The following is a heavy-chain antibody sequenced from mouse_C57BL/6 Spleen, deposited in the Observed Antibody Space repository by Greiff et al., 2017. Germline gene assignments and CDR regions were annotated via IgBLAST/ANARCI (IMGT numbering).Heavy chain of an antibody. V-gene: IGHV1-53*01. J-gene: IGHJ4*01. D-gene: IGHD3-2*02. CDR1: GYTFTSYW. Sequence: QVQLQQPGTELVKPGASVKLSCKASGYTFTSYWMHWVKQRPGQGLEWIGNINPSNGGTNYNEKFKSKATLTVDKSSVTAYMQLSSLTSEDSAVYYCARSGDPQATGRGYAMDYWGQGTSVTVSS. CDR3: ARSGDPQATGRGYAMDY. CDR2: INPSNGGT.